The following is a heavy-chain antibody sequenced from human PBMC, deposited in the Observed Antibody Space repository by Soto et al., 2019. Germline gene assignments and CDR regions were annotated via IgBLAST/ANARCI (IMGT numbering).Heavy chain of an antibody. J-gene: IGHJ6*02. V-gene: IGHV4-59*01. CDR1: GGSLSSYD. CDR3: ARNVYNWNYESLNWGGMDV. Sequence: TSETLSLTCTVAGGSLSSYDLSWIRPPPGKGLEWIGYIYYSGSTNYNPSLKSRVTISVDTSKNQFSLKLSSVTAADTAVYYCARNVYNWNYESLNWGGMDVWGQGTTVTVSS. D-gene: IGHD1-7*01. CDR2: IYYSGST.